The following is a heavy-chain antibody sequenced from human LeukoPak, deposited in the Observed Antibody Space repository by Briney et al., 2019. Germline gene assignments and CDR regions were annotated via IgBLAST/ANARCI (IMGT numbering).Heavy chain of an antibody. D-gene: IGHD3-10*01. Sequence: PGGSLRLSCAASGFTFSSYGMSWVRQAPGKGLEWVSAISGSASNTYYADSVKGRFTISRDNSKNTVYLQMNSLRAEDTAIYYCAKSGSTGYYYYYYYMDVWGKGTSVTVSS. CDR3: AKSGSTGYYYYYYYMDV. V-gene: IGHV3-23*01. J-gene: IGHJ6*03. CDR1: GFTFSSYG. CDR2: ISGSASNT.